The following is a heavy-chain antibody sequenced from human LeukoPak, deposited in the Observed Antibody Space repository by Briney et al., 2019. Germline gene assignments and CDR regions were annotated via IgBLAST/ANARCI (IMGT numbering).Heavy chain of an antibody. CDR2: INPSGGST. CDR3: ASGSGYDHYYYYGMDV. Sequence: ASVKVSCKASGCTFTSYYMHWVRQAPGQGLEWMGIINPSGGSTSYAQKFQGRVTMTRDTSTSTVYMELSSLRSEDTAVYYCASGSGYDHYYYYGMDVWGQGTTVTVSS. V-gene: IGHV1-46*01. CDR1: GCTFTSYY. J-gene: IGHJ6*02. D-gene: IGHD3-22*01.